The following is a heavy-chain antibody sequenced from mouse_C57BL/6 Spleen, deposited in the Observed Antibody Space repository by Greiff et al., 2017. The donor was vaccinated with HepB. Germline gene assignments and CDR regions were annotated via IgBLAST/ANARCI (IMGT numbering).Heavy chain of an antibody. CDR2: ISSGSSTI. CDR1: GFTFSDYG. Sequence: DVQLVESGGGLVKPGGSLKLSCAASGFTFSDYGMHWVRQAPEKGLEWVAYISSGSSTIYYADTVKGRFTISRDNAKNTLFLQMTSLRSEDTAMYYWARELRYFDAMDYWGQGTSVTVSS. CDR3: ARELRYFDAMDY. D-gene: IGHD1-1*01. J-gene: IGHJ4*01. V-gene: IGHV5-17*01.